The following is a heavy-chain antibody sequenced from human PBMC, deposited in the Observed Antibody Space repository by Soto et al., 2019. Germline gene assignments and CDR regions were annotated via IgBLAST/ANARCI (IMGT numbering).Heavy chain of an antibody. Sequence: SETLSLTCTVSGGSISSYYWSCIRQPPGKGLEWIGYIYYSGSTNYNPSLKSRVTISVDTSKNQFSLKLSSVTAADSAVYYCARSCGDYDRNYYYYMDVWGKGTTVTVSS. D-gene: IGHD4-17*01. V-gene: IGHV4-59*08. CDR3: ARSCGDYDRNYYYYMDV. CDR2: IYYSGST. CDR1: GGSISSYY. J-gene: IGHJ6*03.